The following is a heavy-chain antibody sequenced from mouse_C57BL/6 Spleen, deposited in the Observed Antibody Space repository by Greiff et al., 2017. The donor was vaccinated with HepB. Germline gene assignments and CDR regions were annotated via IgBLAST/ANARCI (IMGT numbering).Heavy chain of an antibody. D-gene: IGHD1-2*01. CDR2: IDPEHGDT. J-gene: IGHJ3*01. V-gene: IGHV14-4*01. CDR1: GFNINDDY. CDR3: TLHYYGCAD. Sequence: XLHQTGTELVRPGASVKLSCTASGFNINDDYMHWVKQRPEQGLVRIGWIDPEHGDTEDASKFQGKATITADTSSNTAYLQLRSLTSEDTAVYYCTLHYYGCADWGQGTLVTVSA.